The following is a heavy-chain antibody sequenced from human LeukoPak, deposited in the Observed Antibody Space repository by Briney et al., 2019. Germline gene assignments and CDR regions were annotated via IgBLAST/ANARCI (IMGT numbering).Heavy chain of an antibody. D-gene: IGHD3-16*02. CDR3: XXXXXDYVWGSYRTDS. J-gene: IGHJ4*02. CDR2: ISSGSTDI. CDR1: GFTLNSYT. Sequence: GGSLRLSCSSSGFTLNSYTMNWVRQAPGEGLEWVSSISSGSTDIYYADSVRGRFIISRDHARNSLYLQMNSLRAEDPAVYYXXXXXXDYVWGSYRTDSWGQGTLVTVSS. V-gene: IGHV3-21*01.